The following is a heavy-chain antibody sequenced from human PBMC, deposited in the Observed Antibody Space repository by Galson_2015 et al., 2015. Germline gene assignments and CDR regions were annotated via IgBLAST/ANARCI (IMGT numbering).Heavy chain of an antibody. V-gene: IGHV3-21*01. CDR2: ISSTTTYI. J-gene: IGHJ4*02. CDR3: ARQILDYDFWSGYYPTNFDD. D-gene: IGHD3-3*01. CDR1: EFTFSSYY. Sequence: SLRLSCAASEFTFSSYYMSWVRQAPGKGLEWVSSISSTTTYIYYADSVKGRFTISRDNAKNSLYLQMNSLGAEDTAVYYCARQILDYDFWSGYYPTNFDDWGQGTLVTVSS.